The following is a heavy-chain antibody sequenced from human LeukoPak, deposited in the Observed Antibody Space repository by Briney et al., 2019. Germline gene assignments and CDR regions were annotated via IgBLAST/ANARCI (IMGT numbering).Heavy chain of an antibody. D-gene: IGHD6-13*01. Sequence: GGSLRFSCAASGFTFSSYSMNWVRQAPGKGLEWVSSISSSSSYIYYADSVKGRFTISRDNAKNSLYLQMNSLRAEDTAVYYCARAAAAQFDPWGQGTLVTVSS. V-gene: IGHV3-21*01. J-gene: IGHJ5*02. CDR2: ISSSSSYI. CDR1: GFTFSSYS. CDR3: ARAAAAQFDP.